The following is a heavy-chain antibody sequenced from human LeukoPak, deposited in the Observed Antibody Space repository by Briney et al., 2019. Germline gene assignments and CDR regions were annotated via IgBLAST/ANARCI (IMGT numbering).Heavy chain of an antibody. V-gene: IGHV4-4*07. CDR3: AREHRYSYDFDY. J-gene: IGHJ4*02. CDR1: GGSMTSYY. D-gene: IGHD5-18*01. CDR2: IYSSGTT. Sequence: SETLSLTCTVSGGSMTSYYWNWIRQPAGKGLEWIGRIYSSGTTNYTPSLKSRVTMSLDTSKNQFSLKLSSVTAADTAVYYCAREHRYSYDFDYWGQGILVTVSS.